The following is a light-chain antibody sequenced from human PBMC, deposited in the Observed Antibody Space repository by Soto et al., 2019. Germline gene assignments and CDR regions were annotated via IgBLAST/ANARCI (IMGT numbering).Light chain of an antibody. J-gene: IGKJ2*01. CDR2: GAS. CDR1: QSVTSRY. Sequence: EIVLTQSPGTLSLSPGERTTLSCKASQSVTSRYLAWYQQKPGQAPRLLIYGASSRATGIPDRFSGSGSGTDLTLTISRLEPEDFAVYFCQQYNNSPEYTFGQGTKLDIK. CDR3: QQYNNSPEYT. V-gene: IGKV3-20*01.